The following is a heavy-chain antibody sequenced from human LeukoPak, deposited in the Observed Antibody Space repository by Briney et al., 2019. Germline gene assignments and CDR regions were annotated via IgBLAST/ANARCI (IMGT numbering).Heavy chain of an antibody. CDR1: GFTVSSNY. Sequence: GGSLRLSCAASGFTVSSNYMSWVRQAPGKGLEWVSVIYSGGSTYYADSVKGRFTISRDNPKNTLYLQMNSLRAEDTAVYYCARGLRGSYAYFDYWGQGTLVTVSS. CDR3: ARGLRGSYAYFDY. J-gene: IGHJ4*02. D-gene: IGHD3-16*01. CDR2: IYSGGST. V-gene: IGHV3-53*01.